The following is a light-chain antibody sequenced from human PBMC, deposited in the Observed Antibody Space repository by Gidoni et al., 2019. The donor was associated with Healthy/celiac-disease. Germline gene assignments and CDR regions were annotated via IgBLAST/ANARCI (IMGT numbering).Light chain of an antibody. V-gene: IGKV1-39*01. Sequence: DIQMTQSPSSLSASVGDRVTITCRASHSISSYLNWYQQKPGKAPKLLIDAASSLQSGVPSRFSGSGSGTAFTLTISRLQPEDSATYYCHQSYSTPLTFGGGTKVEIK. CDR3: HQSYSTPLT. CDR2: AAS. J-gene: IGKJ4*01. CDR1: HSISSY.